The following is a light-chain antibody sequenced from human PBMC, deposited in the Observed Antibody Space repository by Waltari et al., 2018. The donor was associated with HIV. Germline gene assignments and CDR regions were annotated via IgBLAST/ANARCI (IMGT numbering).Light chain of an antibody. CDR2: EVT. CDR3: CSYAGSSTLV. V-gene: IGLV2-23*02. J-gene: IGLJ2*01. CDR1: SRDVGSYNL. Sequence: QSALTQPASVSGSPGQSLTISCTGTSRDVGSYNLVPWYQQHPGKAPKPMIYEVTKRPSGVSNRFSGSKSGNTASLTISGLQAEDEADYFCCSYAGSSTLVFGGGTKLTVL.